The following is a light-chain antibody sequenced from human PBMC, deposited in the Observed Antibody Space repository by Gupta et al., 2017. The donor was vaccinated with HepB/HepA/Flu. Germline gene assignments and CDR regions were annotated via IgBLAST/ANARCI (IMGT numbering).Light chain of an antibody. CDR1: QSVCSN. J-gene: IGKJ1*01. CDR2: SAS. Sequence: EIVITQSPATLSVSPGERVTLSCRASQSVCSNLAWYQQKPGQAPRLLIHSASTRATGIPARFSGSGSGTEFTLTISSLLSEDFAIYYCQQYKNWPPWTCGQGTKVEVK. V-gene: IGKV3-15*01. CDR3: QQYKNWPPWT.